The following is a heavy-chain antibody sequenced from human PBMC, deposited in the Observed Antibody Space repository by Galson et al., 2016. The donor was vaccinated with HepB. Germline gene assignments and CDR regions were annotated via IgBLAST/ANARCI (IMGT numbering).Heavy chain of an antibody. CDR3: ARGNSGWLNWFDP. V-gene: IGHV1-18*01. CDR1: GYTFTSYG. J-gene: IGHJ5*02. D-gene: IGHD6-19*01. Sequence: SGYTFTSYGISWVRQAPGQGLEWMGWISAYNGNTNYAQKFQGRVAMTTETSTSTAYMELRSLRSGDSAVYYCARGNSGWLNWFDPWGQGTLVTVSS. CDR2: ISAYNGNT.